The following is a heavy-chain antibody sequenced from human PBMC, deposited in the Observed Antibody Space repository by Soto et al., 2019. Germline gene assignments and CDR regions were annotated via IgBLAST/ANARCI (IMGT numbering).Heavy chain of an antibody. CDR1: GFTFTGHY. V-gene: IGHV1-2*02. D-gene: IGHD3-22*01. Sequence: GASVKVSCKASGFTFTGHYIHWVRQAPGQGLEWMGWINPNSGGTSYAQKFQGRLTMTPDTSITTAYMELSRLRSDDTAVYYCARDYYDSSGYYLDYWGQGTLVTVSS. CDR3: ARDYYDSSGYYLDY. J-gene: IGHJ4*02. CDR2: INPNSGGT.